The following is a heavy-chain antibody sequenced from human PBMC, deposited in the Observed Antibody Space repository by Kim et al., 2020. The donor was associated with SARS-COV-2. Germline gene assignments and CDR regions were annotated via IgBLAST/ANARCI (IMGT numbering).Heavy chain of an antibody. V-gene: IGHV3-30*01. J-gene: IGHJ4*02. CDR3: ARGHDSSGYYGAIDY. Sequence: ADYVKGRFTISRDNSKNTLYLQMNSLRVEDTAVYYCARGHDSSGYYGAIDYWGQGTLVTVSS. D-gene: IGHD3-22*01.